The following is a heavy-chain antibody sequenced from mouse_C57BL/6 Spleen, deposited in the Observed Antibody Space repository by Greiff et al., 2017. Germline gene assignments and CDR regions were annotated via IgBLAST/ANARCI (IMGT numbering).Heavy chain of an antibody. CDR2: INPNNGGT. J-gene: IGHJ3*01. CDR1: GYTFTDYN. V-gene: IGHV1-18*01. D-gene: IGHD2-4*01. CDR3: ARRIYYDYDAWFAY. Sequence: EVQRVESGPELVKPGASVKIPCKASGYTFTDYNMDWVKQSHGKSLEWIGDINPNNGGTIYNQKFKGKATLTVDKSSSTAYMELRSLTSEDTAVYYCARRIYYDYDAWFAYWGQGTLVTVSA.